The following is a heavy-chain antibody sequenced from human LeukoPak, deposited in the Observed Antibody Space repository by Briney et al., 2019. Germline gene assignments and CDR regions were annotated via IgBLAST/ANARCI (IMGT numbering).Heavy chain of an antibody. Sequence: PGGSLRLSCAASGFTFSSYSMNWVRQAPGKGLEWVSSISSSSSHIYYADSVKGRFTISRDNSKKTLYLQMNSLRAEDTAVYYCAKAGRDYGSYYYMDVWGKGTTVTISS. V-gene: IGHV3-21*01. CDR3: AKAGRDYGSYYYMDV. D-gene: IGHD4-17*01. CDR2: ISSSSSHI. CDR1: GFTFSSYS. J-gene: IGHJ6*03.